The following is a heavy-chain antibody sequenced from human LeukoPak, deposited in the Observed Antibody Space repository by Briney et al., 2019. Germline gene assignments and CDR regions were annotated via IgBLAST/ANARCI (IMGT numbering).Heavy chain of an antibody. CDR2: MNPNSGNT. D-gene: IGHD6-19*01. CDR1: GYTFTSYD. V-gene: IGHV1-8*03. CDR3: ARGSSSGGDFDY. J-gene: IGHJ4*02. Sequence: ASVKVSCKASGYTFTSYDINWVRQATGQGLEWMGWMNPNSGNTGYAQKFQGRVTITRNTSISTAYMELSSLRSEDTAVYDCARGSSSGGDFDYWGQGTLVTVSS.